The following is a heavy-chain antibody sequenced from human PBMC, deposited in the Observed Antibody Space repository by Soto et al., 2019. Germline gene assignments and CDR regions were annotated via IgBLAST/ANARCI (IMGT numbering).Heavy chain of an antibody. CDR3: ARDKGDFWSGYTYYCYGMDV. CDR1: GYTFTSYY. J-gene: IGHJ6*02. D-gene: IGHD3-3*01. Sequence: ASVKVSCKASGYTFTSYYMHWVRQAPGQGLEWMGIINPSGGSTSYAQKFQGRVTMTRDTSTSTVYMELSSLRSEDTAVYYCARDKGDFWSGYTYYCYGMDVWGQGTTVTVSS. CDR2: INPSGGST. V-gene: IGHV1-46*01.